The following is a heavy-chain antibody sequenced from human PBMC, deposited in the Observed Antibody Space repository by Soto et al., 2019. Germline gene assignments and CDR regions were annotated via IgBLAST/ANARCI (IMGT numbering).Heavy chain of an antibody. CDR1: GFTFSSYG. V-gene: IGHV3-30*18. CDR3: AKVLVDRGIAVAGPPGFDY. D-gene: IGHD6-19*01. J-gene: IGHJ4*02. Sequence: QVQLVESGGGVVQPGRSLRLSCAASGFTFSSYGMHWVRQAPGKGLEWVAVISYDGSNKYYADSVKGRFTISRDNSKNTLYLQMNSLRAEDTAVYYCAKVLVDRGIAVAGPPGFDYWGQGTLVTVSS. CDR2: ISYDGSNK.